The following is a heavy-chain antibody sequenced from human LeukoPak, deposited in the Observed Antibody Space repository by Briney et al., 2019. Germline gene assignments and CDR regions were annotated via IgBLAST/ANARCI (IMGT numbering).Heavy chain of an antibody. J-gene: IGHJ4*02. V-gene: IGHV3-30-3*01. D-gene: IGHD3-16*01. CDR1: GFTFSSYA. CDR3: AREAYDYVWGSYGFDY. Sequence: GGSLRLSCAASGFTFSSYAMHWVRQAPGEGLEWVAVISYDGSNKYYADSVKGRFTISRDNSKNTLYLQMNSLRAEDTAVYYCAREAYDYVWGSYGFDYWGQGTLVTVSS. CDR2: ISYDGSNK.